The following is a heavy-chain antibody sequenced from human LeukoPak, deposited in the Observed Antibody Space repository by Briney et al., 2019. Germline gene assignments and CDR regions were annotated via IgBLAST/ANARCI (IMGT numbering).Heavy chain of an antibody. CDR2: INSDGSST. Sequence: GGSLRLSCAASGFTFSEYWMHWVRQAPGKGLVWVSRINSDGSSTSYADSVKGRFTISRDNAKNTLYLQMNSLRAEDTAVYYCAREEITVTDAFDTWGQGTLVTVSS. J-gene: IGHJ3*02. D-gene: IGHD4-17*01. CDR1: GFTFSEYW. V-gene: IGHV3-74*01. CDR3: AREEITVTDAFDT.